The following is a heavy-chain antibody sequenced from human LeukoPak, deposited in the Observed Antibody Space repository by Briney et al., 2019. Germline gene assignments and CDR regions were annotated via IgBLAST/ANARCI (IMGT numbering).Heavy chain of an antibody. Sequence: PGGSLRLSCAASGFTFSSYSMNWVRQAPGKGLEWVSSISSSSSYIYYADSVKGRFTISRDNAKNSLYLQMNSLRAEDTAVYYCASDLYSSGSQAGYWGQGTLVTVSS. CDR1: GFTFSSYS. D-gene: IGHD6-19*01. CDR3: ASDLYSSGSQAGY. CDR2: ISSSSSYI. V-gene: IGHV3-21*01. J-gene: IGHJ4*02.